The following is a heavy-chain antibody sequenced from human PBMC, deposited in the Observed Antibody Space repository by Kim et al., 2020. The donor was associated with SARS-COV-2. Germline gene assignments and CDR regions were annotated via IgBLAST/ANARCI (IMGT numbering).Heavy chain of an antibody. CDR2: IYHSGST. CDR3: ARYPGYCSSTSCNFDY. D-gene: IGHD2-2*01. CDR1: GGSISSSNW. Sequence: SETLSLTCAVSGGSISSSNWWSWVRQPPGKGLEWIGEIYHSGSTNYNPSLKSRVTISVDKSKNQCSLKLSSVTAADTAVYYCARYPGYCSSTSCNFDYWGQGTLVTVSS. J-gene: IGHJ4*02. V-gene: IGHV4-4*02.